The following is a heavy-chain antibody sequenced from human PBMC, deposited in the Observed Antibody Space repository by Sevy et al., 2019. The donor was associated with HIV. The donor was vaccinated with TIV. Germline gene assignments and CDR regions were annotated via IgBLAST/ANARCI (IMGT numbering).Heavy chain of an antibody. CDR1: GFSFSTYW. Sequence: GGCLRLSCAASGFSFSTYWMHWVRQAPGKGLEWVANIKQDESEKYYVASVKGRFTISRDNAKNSVYLEMNSLRPEDTAIYYYTKSNSGSFDYWGQGTMVTVSS. CDR3: TKSNSGSFDY. D-gene: IGHD3-22*01. V-gene: IGHV3-7*01. J-gene: IGHJ4*02. CDR2: IKQDESEK.